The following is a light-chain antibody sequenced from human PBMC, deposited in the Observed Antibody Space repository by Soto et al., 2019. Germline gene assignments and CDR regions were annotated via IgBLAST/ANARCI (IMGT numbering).Light chain of an antibody. J-gene: IGLJ3*02. CDR2: ENN. V-gene: IGLV1-51*02. Sequence: QSVLTQPPSVSAAPGQKVTISCSGSSCNIGDNYVSWYQQLPGTAPKLLIYENNKRPSGIPDRFSGSKSGTSVTLGITGLQTGDEADYYCGTWDSSLSAGVFGGGTKLTVL. CDR1: SCNIGDNY. CDR3: GTWDSSLSAGV.